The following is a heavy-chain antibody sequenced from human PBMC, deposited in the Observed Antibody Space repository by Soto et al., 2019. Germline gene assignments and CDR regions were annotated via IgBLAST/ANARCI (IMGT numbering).Heavy chain of an antibody. J-gene: IGHJ4*02. CDR1: GDSITAYY. CDR2: ISSSGNT. D-gene: IGHD3-3*01. Sequence: SETLSLTCSVSGDSITAYYWTWIRQPPGRGLEYIGYISSSGNTYYNPSLRSRVAISLDTSKNQFSLSLTSVTAADTAVYYCAKDDVWSGYSEFDYWGQGTLVTVSS. V-gene: IGHV4-59*01. CDR3: AKDDVWSGYSEFDY.